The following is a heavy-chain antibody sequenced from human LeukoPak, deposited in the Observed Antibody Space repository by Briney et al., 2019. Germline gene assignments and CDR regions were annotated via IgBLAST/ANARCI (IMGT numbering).Heavy chain of an antibody. D-gene: IGHD3-10*01. V-gene: IGHV3-21*01. CDR1: GFTFSSYR. J-gene: IGHJ4*02. CDR2: VSSSSSYI. CDR3: AGIYYGSGSFGY. Sequence: GGSLRLSCAASGFTFSSYRMNWVRQAPGEGLEWVSSVSSSSSYIYYADSVKGRFTISRDNAKNSLYLQMNSLRAEDTAVYYCAGIYYGSGSFGYWGQGTLVTVSS.